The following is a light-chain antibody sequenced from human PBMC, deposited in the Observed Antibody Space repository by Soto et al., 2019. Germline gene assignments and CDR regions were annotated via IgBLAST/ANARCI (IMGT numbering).Light chain of an antibody. CDR2: EVT. V-gene: IGLV2-8*01. J-gene: IGLJ1*01. Sequence: QSALTQPPSASGSPGHSVAISCTGTSSDVGGYNYVSWYQQHPGKAPKLMIYEVTKRPSGVPDRFSGSKSGNTASLTVSGLRAEDEADYYCSSYAGSDNYVFGTGTKLTVL. CDR1: SSDVGGYNY. CDR3: SSYAGSDNYV.